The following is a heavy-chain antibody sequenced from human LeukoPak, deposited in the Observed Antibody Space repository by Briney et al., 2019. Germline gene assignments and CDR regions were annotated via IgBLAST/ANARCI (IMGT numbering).Heavy chain of an antibody. CDR3: ARHYDWTFDY. J-gene: IGHJ4*02. V-gene: IGHV3-11*06. Sequence: GRFSISRDNANNSLYLQMNSLRGEDTAVYYCARHYDWTFDYWDQGTLVTVSS. D-gene: IGHD1-1*01.